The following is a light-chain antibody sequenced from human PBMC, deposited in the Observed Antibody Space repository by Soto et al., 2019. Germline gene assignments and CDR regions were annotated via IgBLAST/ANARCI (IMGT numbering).Light chain of an antibody. Sequence: EIVLTQSPGTLSLSPGERATLSCRASQSFTSTSLAWYQQKPGQAPRLLISGASRRVAGIPDRFSGSGSGTDFTLTISRLESEDLAVYYCQQYDSSPRTFGQGTRVEIK. CDR1: QSFTSTS. V-gene: IGKV3-20*01. CDR2: GAS. J-gene: IGKJ1*01. CDR3: QQYDSSPRT.